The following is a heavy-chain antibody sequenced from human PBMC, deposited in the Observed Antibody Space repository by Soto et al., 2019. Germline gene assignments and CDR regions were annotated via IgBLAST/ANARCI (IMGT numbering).Heavy chain of an antibody. Sequence: EVQLVESGGGLVQPGGSLRLSCAASGFTFSSYSMNWVRQAPGTGLEWVSYISSSSSTIYYADSVKGRFTISRDNAKNSLYLHMNSLRAEDTAVYYCARSYCSSTSCYSLPLDFWGQGTLVTVSS. D-gene: IGHD2-2*01. CDR1: GFTFSSYS. J-gene: IGHJ4*02. CDR2: ISSSSSTI. V-gene: IGHV3-48*01. CDR3: ARSYCSSTSCYSLPLDF.